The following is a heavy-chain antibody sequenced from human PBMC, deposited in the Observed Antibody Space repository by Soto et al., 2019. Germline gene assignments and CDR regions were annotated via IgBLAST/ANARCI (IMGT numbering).Heavy chain of an antibody. CDR3: EKDFRVIITINWFDP. D-gene: IGHD3-16*01. V-gene: IGHV3-23*01. J-gene: IGHJ5*02. CDR2: ISGSGGST. Sequence: EEQLLESGGGLVQPGGSLRLSCAASGFTFRTYPMSWVRQAPGKGLEWVSGISGSGGSTYYADSVKGRFTISRDNAKNTPYLQMNSLKAEYTAVYYCEKDFRVIITINWFDPWGQGTLVTVSS. CDR1: GFTFRTYP.